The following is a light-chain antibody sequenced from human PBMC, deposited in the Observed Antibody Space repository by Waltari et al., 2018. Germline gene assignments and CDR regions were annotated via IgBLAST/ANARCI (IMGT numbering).Light chain of an antibody. J-gene: IGKJ1*01. CDR2: GAS. V-gene: IGKV3-15*01. CDR1: ETVRDS. Sequence: EVVMTQSPATLSVSPGESATPFCRASETVRDSLAWYQQTPGRAPRLLIHGASTRASGIPARFSGSGSGTEFSLTISSLQSEDFAVYYCQQYDHWPRTFGQGTKVDIK. CDR3: QQYDHWPRT.